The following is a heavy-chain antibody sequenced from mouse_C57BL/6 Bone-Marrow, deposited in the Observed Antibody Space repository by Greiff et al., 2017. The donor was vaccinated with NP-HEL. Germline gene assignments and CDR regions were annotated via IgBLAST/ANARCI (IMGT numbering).Heavy chain of an antibody. Sequence: VKLQESGAELVKPGASVKLSCKASGYTFTSYWMHWVKQRPGQGLEWIGMIHPNSGSTNYNAQFKSKATLTVDKSSSTAYMQLSSLTSEDTAVYYCAREGYYYGSRAWFAYWGQGTLVTVSA. CDR1: GYTFTSYW. J-gene: IGHJ3*01. V-gene: IGHV1-64*01. D-gene: IGHD1-1*01. CDR2: IHPNSGST. CDR3: AREGYYYGSRAWFAY.